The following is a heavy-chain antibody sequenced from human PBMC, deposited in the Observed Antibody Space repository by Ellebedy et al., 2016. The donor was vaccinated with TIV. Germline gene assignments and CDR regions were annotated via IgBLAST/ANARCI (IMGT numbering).Heavy chain of an antibody. V-gene: IGHV3-7*03. CDR3: ARGGYGRPFDC. CDR2: TKQDGSEK. CDR1: GFTFSNYW. D-gene: IGHD5-12*01. Sequence: GESLKISCAASGFTFSNYWMKWVRQAPGKGLEWVANTKQDGSEKYYVDSVKGRFTISRDNAKNSLFLQMNSLRVEDTAVYFCARGGYGRPFDCWGQGTLVTVSS. J-gene: IGHJ4*02.